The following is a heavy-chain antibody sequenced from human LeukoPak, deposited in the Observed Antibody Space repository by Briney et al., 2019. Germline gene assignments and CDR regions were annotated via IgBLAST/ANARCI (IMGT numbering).Heavy chain of an antibody. CDR3: ASTGGATTTGDAFDI. J-gene: IGHJ3*02. V-gene: IGHV5-51*03. CDR2: IYPGDSDT. D-gene: IGHD1-26*01. Sequence: GESLKISCKGSGYSFTSYWIGWVRQMPGKGLEWMGIIYPGDSDTRYSPSIQGQVTISADKSISTAYLQWSSLKASDTAMYYCASTGGATTTGDAFDIWGQGTMVTVSS. CDR1: GYSFTSYW.